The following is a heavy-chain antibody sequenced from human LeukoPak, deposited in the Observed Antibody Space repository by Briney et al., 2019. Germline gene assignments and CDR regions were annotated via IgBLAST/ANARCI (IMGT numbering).Heavy chain of an antibody. CDR1: GGSIGSSSYY. J-gene: IGHJ3*02. Sequence: SETPSLTCTVSGGSIGSSSYYWRWIRQPPGKGLEWNGSIYYRGSTYYNPSLKSRVTISVDTSKNQFSLKLSSVTAADTAVYYCARYCSGGSCYPTDAFDIWGQGTMVTVSS. CDR3: ARYCSGGSCYPTDAFDI. CDR2: IYYRGST. V-gene: IGHV4-39*05. D-gene: IGHD2-15*01.